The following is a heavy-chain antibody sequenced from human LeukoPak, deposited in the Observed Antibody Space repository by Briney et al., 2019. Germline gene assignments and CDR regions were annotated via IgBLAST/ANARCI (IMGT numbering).Heavy chain of an antibody. CDR1: GGSFSGYY. J-gene: IGHJ5*02. V-gene: IGHV4-34*01. CDR2: INHSGST. D-gene: IGHD6-19*01. CDR3: ARGAGPPWFDP. Sequence: SETLSLTCAVYGGSFSGYYWSWIRQPPGKGLEWIGEINHSGSTNYNPSLKSRVTISIDTSRNQFSMNLNSVTAADTAVYYCARGAGPPWFDPWGQGTLVTVSS.